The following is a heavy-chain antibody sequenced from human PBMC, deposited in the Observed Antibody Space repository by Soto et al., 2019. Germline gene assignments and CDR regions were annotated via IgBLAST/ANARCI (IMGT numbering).Heavy chain of an antibody. V-gene: IGHV3-74*01. J-gene: IGHJ4*02. CDR3: AKDLSWGQCDY. CDR2: VNTDETTK. D-gene: IGHD3-16*01. Sequence: EVQLVESGGGLIQPGGSLRLSCAGSGFSFSSYWMHWVRQDPGKGLVWISSVNTDETTKFYAGSVKGRFTVSRDNAKNTLYVQMNSLRAEDTAVYYCAKDLSWGQCDYWGQGTLVTVSS. CDR1: GFSFSSYW.